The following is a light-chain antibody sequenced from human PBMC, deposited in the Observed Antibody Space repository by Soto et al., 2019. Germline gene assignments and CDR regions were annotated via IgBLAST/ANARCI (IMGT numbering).Light chain of an antibody. CDR1: QSVSSSY. Sequence: EIVLTQSPGTLSLSPGERATLSCRASQSVSSSYLAWYQQKPGQAPRLLIYGASSRDTGIPDRFSGSGSGTDFTLTISRLEPADFAVYYCQQYVISLLTFGPGTKVDIK. CDR2: GAS. CDR3: QQYVISLLT. V-gene: IGKV3-20*01. J-gene: IGKJ3*01.